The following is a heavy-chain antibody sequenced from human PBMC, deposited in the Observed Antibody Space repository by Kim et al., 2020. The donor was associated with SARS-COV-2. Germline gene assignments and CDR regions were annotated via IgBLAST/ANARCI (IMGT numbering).Heavy chain of an antibody. D-gene: IGHD6-6*01. V-gene: IGHV3-48*02. CDR2: ISSSSSTI. CDR1: GFTFSSYS. CDR3: ARDFSSSSVNYYYYYGMDV. Sequence: GGSLRLSCAASGFTFSSYSMNWVRQAPGKGLEWVSYISSSSSTIYYADSVKGRFTISRDNAKNSLYLQMNSLRDEDTAVYYCARDFSSSSVNYYYYYGMDVWGQGTTVTVSS. J-gene: IGHJ6*02.